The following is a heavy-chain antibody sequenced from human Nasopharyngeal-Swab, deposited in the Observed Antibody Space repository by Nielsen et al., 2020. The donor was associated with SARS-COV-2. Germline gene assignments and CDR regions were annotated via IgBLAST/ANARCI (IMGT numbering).Heavy chain of an antibody. V-gene: IGHV3-33*01. CDR2: IWYDGSNK. J-gene: IGHJ1*01. CDR3: ARGSLTTDYGDYSYFQH. D-gene: IGHD4-17*01. Sequence: VRQAPGKGLEWVAVIWYDGSNKYYVDSVKGRFTISRDNSKNTLYLQMNSLRAEDTAAYYCARGSLTTDYGDYSYFQHWGQGTLVTVSS.